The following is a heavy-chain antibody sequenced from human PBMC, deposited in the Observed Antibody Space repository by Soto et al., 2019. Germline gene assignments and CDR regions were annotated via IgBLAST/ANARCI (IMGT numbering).Heavy chain of an antibody. D-gene: IGHD6-19*01. V-gene: IGHV3-23*01. Sequence: EVQLLESGGGVVQPGRSLRLSCVASGLSFRDFAMSWVRQAPGKGLEWVVGISDSGATTYYADSVRGGFTMSRDISRNKVFLQLNYLRAEDTASYSCAREYTGSGALVSLGQVTLVTVSS. CDR2: ISDSGATT. J-gene: IGHJ4*02. CDR1: GLSFRDFA. CDR3: AREYTGSGALVS.